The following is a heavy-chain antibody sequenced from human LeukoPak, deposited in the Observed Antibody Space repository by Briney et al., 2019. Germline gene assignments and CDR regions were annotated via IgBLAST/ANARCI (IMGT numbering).Heavy chain of an antibody. CDR3: AKDLGGYCTNGVCYPGYFQH. CDR1: GFTFSSYG. Sequence: PGRSLRLSCAASGFTFSSYGMHWVRQAPGKGLEWVAVISYDGSNKYYADSVKGRFTISRDNSKNTLYLQMNSLRAEDTAVYYCAKDLGGYCTNGVCYPGYFQHWGQGTLVTVSS. V-gene: IGHV3-30*18. J-gene: IGHJ1*01. CDR2: ISYDGSNK. D-gene: IGHD2-8*01.